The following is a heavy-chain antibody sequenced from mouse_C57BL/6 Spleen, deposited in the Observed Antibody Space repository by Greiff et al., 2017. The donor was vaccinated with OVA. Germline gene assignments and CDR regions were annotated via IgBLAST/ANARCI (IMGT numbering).Heavy chain of an antibody. D-gene: IGHD2-1*01. CDR2: INPNNGGT. Sequence: VQLQQSGPELVKPGASVKISCKASGYTFTDYYMNWVKQSHGKSLEWIGDINPNNGGTSYNQKFKGKATLTVDKSSSTAYMELRSLTSEDSAVYYCAREGGNYYGHYYAMDYWGQGTSVTVSS. J-gene: IGHJ4*01. CDR3: AREGGNYYGHYYAMDY. CDR1: GYTFTDYY. V-gene: IGHV1-26*01.